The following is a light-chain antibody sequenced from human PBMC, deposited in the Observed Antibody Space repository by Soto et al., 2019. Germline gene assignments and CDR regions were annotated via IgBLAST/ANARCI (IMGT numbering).Light chain of an antibody. CDR3: QYYDSYSYN. J-gene: IGKJ2*01. CDR2: KAS. Sequence: EIQMTQSPSTLSAYVGDRVIITCRASQSIGDSLAWYQQKPGKDPTLLIYKASILESGVPSRFSASRSGTDFTLTINRLQPDDSATYFCQYYDSYSYNFGQGTKLEIK. V-gene: IGKV1-5*03. CDR1: QSIGDS.